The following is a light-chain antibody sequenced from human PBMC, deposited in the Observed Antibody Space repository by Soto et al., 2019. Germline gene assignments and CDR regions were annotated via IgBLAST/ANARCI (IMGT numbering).Light chain of an antibody. CDR3: QQYGTSIT. Sequence: EIVLTQSPGTLSSSPGERATLSCGASHSISGSYLAWYQQKPGQAPRLLIYGASSRATDIPDRFSGSGSGADFTLTISRLEPEDFAVYYCQQYGTSITFGQGTRLEIK. CDR2: GAS. CDR1: HSISGSY. V-gene: IGKV3-20*01. J-gene: IGKJ5*01.